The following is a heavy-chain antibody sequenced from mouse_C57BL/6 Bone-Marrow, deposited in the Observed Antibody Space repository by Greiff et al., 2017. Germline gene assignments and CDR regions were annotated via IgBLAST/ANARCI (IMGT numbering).Heavy chain of an antibody. D-gene: IGHD2-5*01. CDR3: ARPYYSNYWYFDV. V-gene: IGHV1-55*01. CDR2: IYPGSGST. CDR1: GYTFTSYW. Sequence: QVQLQQPGAELVKPGASVTMSCKASGYTFTSYWIPWVQQRPGQGLEWIGDIYPGSGSTKYNEKCNSKATLTVVTSSSTAYMQHSSLTSEDSAVYYCARPYYSNYWYFDVWGTGTTVTVSS. J-gene: IGHJ1*03.